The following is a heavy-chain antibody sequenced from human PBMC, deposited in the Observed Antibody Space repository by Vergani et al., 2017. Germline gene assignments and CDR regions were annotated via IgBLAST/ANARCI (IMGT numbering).Heavy chain of an antibody. CDR3: ARAQAFSRRGRYYYYGMDV. Sequence: QVQLQESGPGLVKPSQTLSLTCTVSGGSISSGSYYWSWIRQPAGKGLEWIGRIYTSGSTNYNPSLKSRVTISVDTSKNQFSLKLISVTAADTSVYYCARAQAFSRRGRYYYYGMDVWGQGTTVTVSS. D-gene: IGHD3-10*01. CDR1: GGSISSGSYY. CDR2: IYTSGST. V-gene: IGHV4-61*02. J-gene: IGHJ6*02.